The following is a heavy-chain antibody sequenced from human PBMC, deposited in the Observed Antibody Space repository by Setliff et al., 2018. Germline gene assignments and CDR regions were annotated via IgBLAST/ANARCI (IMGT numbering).Heavy chain of an antibody. D-gene: IGHD3-10*01. J-gene: IGHJ6*02. CDR3: ARDGVFYAMDF. Sequence: PGGSLRLSCAASGFTFNNYAVSWVRQPPGKGLEWVSTIFNGGGSAYYADSVKGRFTISRDNSKSTLYLQMNSLRAEDTAVYYCARDGVFYAMDFWGQGTTVTVSS. CDR1: GFTFNNYA. V-gene: IGHV3-23*03. CDR2: IFNGGGSA.